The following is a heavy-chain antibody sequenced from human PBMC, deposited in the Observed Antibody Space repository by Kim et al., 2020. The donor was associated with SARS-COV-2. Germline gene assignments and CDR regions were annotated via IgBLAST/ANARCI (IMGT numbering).Heavy chain of an antibody. CDR2: INGDGPA. CDR3: ASDEGYPNGLGD. J-gene: IGHJ6*02. Sequence: GGSLRLSCTASGFSVTSTYMSWVRQAPGKGLEWVSAINGDGPAYYADSVKGRFIISRDNSKNTLHLQMNSLRVEDTAVYFCASDEGYPNGLGDGGHWTTV. CDR1: GFSVTSTY. D-gene: IGHD2-15*01. V-gene: IGHV3-66*01.